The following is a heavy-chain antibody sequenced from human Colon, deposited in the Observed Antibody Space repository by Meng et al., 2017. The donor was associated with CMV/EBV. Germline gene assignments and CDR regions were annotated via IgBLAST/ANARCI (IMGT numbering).Heavy chain of an antibody. J-gene: IGHJ4*02. D-gene: IGHD6-6*01. V-gene: IGHV4-59*01. CDR2: IFYSGIT. CDR3: ARAGAARPNFDS. CDR1: GGSISSDY. Sequence: GSLRLSCTVSGGSISSDYCTWIRPPPGKGLEWIGYIFYSGITYYNPSLKSRLPISLDTSKNQFSLNLNSVTAADTAVYYCARAGAARPNFDSWGQGTLVTVSS.